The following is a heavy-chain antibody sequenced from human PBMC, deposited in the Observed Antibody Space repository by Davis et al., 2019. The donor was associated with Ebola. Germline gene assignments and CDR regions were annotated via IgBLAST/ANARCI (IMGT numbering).Heavy chain of an antibody. J-gene: IGHJ6*02. V-gene: IGHV4-59*02. D-gene: IGHD3-3*01. CDR2: IYYSGST. CDR1: GFTVSSNY. CDR3: ARGGLRFLEWLLYGMDV. Sequence: GSLRLSCAASGFTVSSNYMSWIRQPPGKGLEWIGYIYYSGSTNYNPSLKSRVTISVDTSKNQFSLKLSSVTAADTAVYYCARGGLRFLEWLLYGMDVWGQGTTVTVSS.